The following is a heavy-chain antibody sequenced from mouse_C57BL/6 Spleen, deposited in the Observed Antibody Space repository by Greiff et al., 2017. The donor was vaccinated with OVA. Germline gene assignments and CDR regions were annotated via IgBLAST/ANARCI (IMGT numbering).Heavy chain of an antibody. CDR1: GFTFSDYG. CDR2: ISSGSSTI. V-gene: IGHV5-17*01. Sequence: EVKVEESGGGLVKPGGSLKLSCAASGFTFSDYGMHWVRQAPEKGLEWVAYISSGSSTIYYADTVKGRFTISRDNAKNTLSLQMTSLRSEDTAMYYCARGEDFAYWGQGTLVTVSA. CDR3: ARGEDFAY. J-gene: IGHJ3*01.